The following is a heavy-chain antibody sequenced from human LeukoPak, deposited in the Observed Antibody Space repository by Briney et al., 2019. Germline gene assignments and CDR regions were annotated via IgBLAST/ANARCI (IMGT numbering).Heavy chain of an antibody. D-gene: IGHD2-2*01. CDR1: GFTFSNYG. CDR3: AKVTYQLLSYDTGFDF. Sequence: GGSLRLSCAASGFTFSNYGMSWVRQAPGKGLKWVSAISGNGDTTYYADSVKGRFTISRDNSKNTLYLQMNSLRAEDTAVYHCAKVTYQLLSYDTGFDFWRQGTLVTVSS. J-gene: IGHJ4*02. CDR2: ISGNGDTT. V-gene: IGHV3-23*01.